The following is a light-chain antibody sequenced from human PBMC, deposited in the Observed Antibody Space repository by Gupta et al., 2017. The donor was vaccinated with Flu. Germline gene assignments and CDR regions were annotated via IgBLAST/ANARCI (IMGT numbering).Light chain of an antibody. CDR3: EAWDDSLSGGV. CDR1: SSNIGSNY. V-gene: IGLV1-47*01. Sequence: QSVLTQPPSASGTPGQRVTISCSGSSSNIGSNYVYWYQQFPGTAPKLLIYRNNQRPSGVPDRFSGSKSGTSASLDITGLRSEDEADYYWEAWDDSLSGGVFGGGTKLTVL. J-gene: IGLJ3*02. CDR2: RNN.